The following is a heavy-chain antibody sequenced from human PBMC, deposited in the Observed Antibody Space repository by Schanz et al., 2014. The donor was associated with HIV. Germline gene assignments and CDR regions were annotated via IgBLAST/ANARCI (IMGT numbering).Heavy chain of an antibody. CDR1: GFTFSSFG. CDR3: ARDRLHPGNGMAV. CDR2: IWNDGSNT. J-gene: IGHJ6*02. V-gene: IGHV3-33*08. D-gene: IGHD4-4*01. Sequence: VQLVESGGGLVQPGRSLRLSCAASGFTFSSFGMHWVRQAPGKGLEWVAVIWNDGSNTFYADSVKGRFTISRDNSKKPVFLKMNNLRAEDTAVYYCARDRLHPGNGMAVWAKGPRSPSP.